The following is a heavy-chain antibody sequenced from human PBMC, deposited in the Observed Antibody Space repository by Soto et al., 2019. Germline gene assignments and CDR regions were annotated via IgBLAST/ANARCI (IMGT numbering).Heavy chain of an antibody. CDR1: GGSISSYY. CDR3: ARRYSSSFDY. CDR2: IYYSGST. D-gene: IGHD6-13*01. Sequence: SETLSITCTVYGGSISSYYWSWIRLPPGKGLEWIGYIYYSGSTNYNPSLKSRVTISVDTSKNQFSLKLTSVTAADTAVYYCARRYSSSFDYWGRATLVTVFS. V-gene: IGHV4-59*08. J-gene: IGHJ4*02.